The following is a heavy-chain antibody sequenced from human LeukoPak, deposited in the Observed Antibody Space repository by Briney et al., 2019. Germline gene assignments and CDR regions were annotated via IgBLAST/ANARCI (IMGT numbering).Heavy chain of an antibody. CDR1: GGSISSSNW. J-gene: IGHJ5*02. D-gene: IGHD6-13*01. CDR3: ARGQIAAGGNWFDP. Sequence: SETLSLTCAVSGGSISSSNWWSWARQPPGEGLGWIGEIYHSGSTNYNPSLKSRVTISVDKSKNQFSLKLSSVTAADTAVYYCARGQIAAGGNWFDPWGQGTLVTVSS. CDR2: IYHSGST. V-gene: IGHV4-4*02.